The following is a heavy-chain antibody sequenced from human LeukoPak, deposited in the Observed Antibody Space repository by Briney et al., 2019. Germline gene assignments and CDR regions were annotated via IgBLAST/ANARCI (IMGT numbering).Heavy chain of an antibody. Sequence: SETLSLTCTVSGGSISSGGYYWSWIRQPPGKGLEWIGYIYHSGSTYYNPSLKSRVTISVDRSKNQFSLKLSSVIAADTAVYYCASLPVEGSGSYSWGQGTLVTVSS. J-gene: IGHJ4*02. D-gene: IGHD3-10*01. CDR1: GGSISSGGYY. V-gene: IGHV4-30-2*01. CDR2: IYHSGST. CDR3: ASLPVEGSGSYS.